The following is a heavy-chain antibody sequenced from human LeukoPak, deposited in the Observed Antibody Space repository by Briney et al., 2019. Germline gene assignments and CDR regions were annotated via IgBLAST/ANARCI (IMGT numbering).Heavy chain of an antibody. CDR2: IYHSGST. J-gene: IGHJ5*02. Sequence: SQTLSLTCAVSGGSISSGGYSWSWIRQPPGKGLEWIGYIYHSGSTYYNPSLKSRVTISVDTSKNQFSLKLSSVTAADTAVYYCARGAFWSGYRSLNWFDPWGQGTLVTVSS. CDR3: ARGAFWSGYRSLNWFDP. D-gene: IGHD3-3*01. V-gene: IGHV4-30-2*01. CDR1: GGSISSGGYS.